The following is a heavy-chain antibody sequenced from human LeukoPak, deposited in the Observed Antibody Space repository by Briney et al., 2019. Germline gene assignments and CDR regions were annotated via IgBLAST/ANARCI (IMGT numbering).Heavy chain of an antibody. CDR3: ARDHIVVVPAALLYYYYGMDV. J-gene: IGHJ6*02. CDR1: GFTFSSYG. CDR2: IWYDGSNK. D-gene: IGHD2-2*01. Sequence: GRSLGLSCAASGFTFSSYGMHWVRQAPGKGLEWVAVIWYDGSNKYYADSVKGRFTISRDNSKNTLYLQMNSLRAEDTAVYYCARDHIVVVPAALLYYYYGMDVWGQGTTVTVSS. V-gene: IGHV3-33*01.